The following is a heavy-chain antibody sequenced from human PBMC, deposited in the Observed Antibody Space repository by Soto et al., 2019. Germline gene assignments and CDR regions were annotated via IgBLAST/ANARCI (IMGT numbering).Heavy chain of an antibody. CDR1: GFTFTWYY. Sequence: QVQLVQSGAEVKEPGASVKGSCKASGFTFTWYYMHWVRQAPGQGLEWVGIINPSGVSTSYAQKFQGRVNMTRDTSTSTVYMELSSLRSEDTAVYYCTRTKTNQNAEYFEYWGQGTLVTVSS. V-gene: IGHV1-46*03. CDR2: INPSGVST. J-gene: IGHJ1*01. CDR3: TRTKTNQNAEYFEY.